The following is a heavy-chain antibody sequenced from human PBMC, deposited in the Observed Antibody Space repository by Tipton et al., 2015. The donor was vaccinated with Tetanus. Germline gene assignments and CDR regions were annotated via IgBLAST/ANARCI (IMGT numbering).Heavy chain of an antibody. CDR2: INSDGRIT. CDR1: GFTLSNYW. D-gene: IGHD6-19*01. V-gene: IGHV3-74*01. CDR3: ARGPIAVSGTLDYLDT. Sequence: SLRLSCAASGFTLSNYWMHWVRQVPGKGLVWVSRINSDGRITTYADSVKGRFTISRDNAKNTLYLQMNSLRAEDTAVYYCARGPIAVSGTLDYLDTWGQGTPVTVSS. J-gene: IGHJ4*02.